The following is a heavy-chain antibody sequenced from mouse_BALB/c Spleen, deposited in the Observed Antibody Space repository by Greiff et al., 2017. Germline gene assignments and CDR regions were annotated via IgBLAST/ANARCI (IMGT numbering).Heavy chain of an antibody. D-gene: IGHD3-1*01. V-gene: IGHV1-4*01. Sequence: VKLQESGAELARPGASVKMSCKASGYTFTSYTMHWVKQRPGQGLEWIGYINPSSGYTNYNQKFKDKATLTADKSSSTAYMQLSSLTSEDSAVYYCARGAYYYAMDYWGQGTSVTVAA. CDR3: ARGAYYYAMDY. CDR2: INPSSGYT. CDR1: GYTFTSYT. J-gene: IGHJ4*01.